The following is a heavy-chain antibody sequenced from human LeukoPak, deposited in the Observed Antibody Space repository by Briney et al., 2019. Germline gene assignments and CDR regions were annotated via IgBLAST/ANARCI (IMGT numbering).Heavy chain of an antibody. CDR1: GYTFTTYY. CDR2: INPSGGAT. V-gene: IGHV1-46*01. D-gene: IGHD3-22*01. CDR3: ARDGSPHVSMTVVTSPDY. J-gene: IGHJ4*02. Sequence: ASVKVSCKASGYTFTTYYMHWVRQAPGQGLEWMGIINPSGGATSYAQKFQGRVTMTRDTSTSTVYMELSSLRSEDTAVYYCARDGSPHVSMTVVTSPDYWGQGTLVTVSS.